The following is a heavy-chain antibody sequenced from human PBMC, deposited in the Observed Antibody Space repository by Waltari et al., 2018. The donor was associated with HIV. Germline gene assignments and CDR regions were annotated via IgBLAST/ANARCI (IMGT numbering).Heavy chain of an antibody. Sequence: QLLESGGGLVEPGGYVRLSCAHSGFIFTDFAMDWVRQAPGKGLEWVSAIRGGGETFYADSVKGRFTISRDNSKNTLYLQMNSLRADDAAVYYCVKDSGRAADVFDLWGQGTMVTVSS. CDR1: GFIFTDFA. D-gene: IGHD3-10*01. CDR3: VKDSGRAADVFDL. J-gene: IGHJ3*01. CDR2: IRGGGET. V-gene: IGHV3-23*01.